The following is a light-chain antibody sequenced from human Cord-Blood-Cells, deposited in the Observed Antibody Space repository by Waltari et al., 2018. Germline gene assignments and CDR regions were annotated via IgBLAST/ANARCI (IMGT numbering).Light chain of an antibody. Sequence: DIVLTQSPRTLSLSQGERATLSCRASQSVSSSYLAWYQQKPGQAPRLLIYGASSRATGIPDRFSGSGSGTDFTLTISRLEPEDFAVYYCQQYGSSPRTFGQGTKVEIK. CDR1: QSVSSSY. J-gene: IGKJ1*01. CDR3: QQYGSSPRT. CDR2: GAS. V-gene: IGKV3-20*01.